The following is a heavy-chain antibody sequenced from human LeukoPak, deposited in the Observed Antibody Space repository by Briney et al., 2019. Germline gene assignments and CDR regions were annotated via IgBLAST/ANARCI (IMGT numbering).Heavy chain of an antibody. CDR1: GFTFSSYE. D-gene: IGHD3-10*01. V-gene: IGHV3-48*03. J-gene: IGHJ4*02. CDR2: ISSSGSTI. Sequence: GGSLRLSCAASGFTFSSYEMNWVRQAPGKGLEWVSYISSSGSTIYYADSVKGRFTISGDNAKNSLYLQMNSLRAEDTAVYYCARDKVRFGELRFDYWGQGTLVTVSS. CDR3: ARDKVRFGELRFDY.